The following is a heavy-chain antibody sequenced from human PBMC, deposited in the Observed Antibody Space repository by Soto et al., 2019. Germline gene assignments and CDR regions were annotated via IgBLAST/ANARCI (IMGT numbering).Heavy chain of an antibody. Sequence: GGSLRLSCAASGFTVSSNYMSWVRQAPGRGLEWVSVIYSDGSTYYADSVKGRFTISRDNSKNTLYLQMNSLRAEDTAVYYCARASTPGGRYYWGQGTLVTVSS. CDR1: GFTVSSNY. V-gene: IGHV3-53*01. CDR2: IYSDGST. CDR3: ARASTPGGRYY. J-gene: IGHJ4*02. D-gene: IGHD1-1*01.